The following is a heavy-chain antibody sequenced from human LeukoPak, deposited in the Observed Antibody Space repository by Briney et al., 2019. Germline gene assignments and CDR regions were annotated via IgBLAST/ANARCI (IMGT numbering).Heavy chain of an antibody. Sequence: PGRSLRLSCAASGFTFRSYAMHWVRQAPGKGLEWVAVISYDGSNKYYADSVKGRFTISRDNSKNTLYLQMNSLRAEDTAVYYCARSRSGYDLFDYWGQGTLVTVSS. CDR1: GFTFRSYA. CDR2: ISYDGSNK. V-gene: IGHV3-30*04. CDR3: ARSRSGYDLFDY. D-gene: IGHD5-12*01. J-gene: IGHJ4*02.